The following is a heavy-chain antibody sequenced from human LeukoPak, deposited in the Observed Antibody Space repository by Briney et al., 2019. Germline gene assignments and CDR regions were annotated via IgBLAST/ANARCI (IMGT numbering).Heavy chain of an antibody. J-gene: IGHJ5*02. CDR3: TTDGSNYDFWSGYWAANWFDP. CDR2: IKSKTDGGTT. D-gene: IGHD3-3*01. CDR1: GFTFSNAW. V-gene: IGHV3-15*01. Sequence: KAGGSLRLSCAASGFTFSNAWMSWVRQAPGKGLEWVGRIKSKTDGGTTDYAAPVKGRFTISRDDSKNTLYLQMNSLKTEDTAVYYCTTDGSNYDFWSGYWAANWFDPWGQGTLVTVSS.